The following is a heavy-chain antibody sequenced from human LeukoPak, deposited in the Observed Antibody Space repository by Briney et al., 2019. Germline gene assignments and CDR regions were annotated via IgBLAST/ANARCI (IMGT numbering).Heavy chain of an antibody. CDR1: GGTFSSYS. CDR2: IIPISGTI. Sequence: SVKVSCKTSGGTFSSYSISWVRQAPGQGLGWMGGIIPISGTIKYAQKFQGRVTMTADRSTSTAYMALSSLRSEDTAVYYCATYRSTWSPRFEYFQEWGQGTLVTVSS. J-gene: IGHJ1*01. V-gene: IGHV1-69*06. CDR3: ATYRSTWSPRFEYFQE. D-gene: IGHD6-13*01.